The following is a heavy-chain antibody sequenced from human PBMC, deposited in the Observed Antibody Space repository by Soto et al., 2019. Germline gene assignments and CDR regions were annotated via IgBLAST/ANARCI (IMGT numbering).Heavy chain of an antibody. CDR1: GGTFSSYA. J-gene: IGHJ4*02. CDR3: ARAIKVNWNPDH. CDR2: INPGSGGI. Sequence: QVQLVQSGAEVKKPGSSVKVSCKASGGTFSSYAISWVRQAPGQGLEWMGIINPGSGGISYAQKFQGRVTMTRDTSASTVYMELSSLRSEDTAVYYCARAIKVNWNPDHWGQGTLVTVSS. D-gene: IGHD1-20*01. V-gene: IGHV1-46*01.